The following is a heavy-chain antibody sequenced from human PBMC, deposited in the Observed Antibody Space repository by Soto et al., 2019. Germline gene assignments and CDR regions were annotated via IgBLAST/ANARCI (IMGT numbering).Heavy chain of an antibody. CDR3: ARVRRYISCWNWFDP. CDR2: IWYDGSNK. V-gene: IGHV3-33*01. J-gene: IGHJ5*02. D-gene: IGHD6-19*01. CDR1: GFTFSSYG. Sequence: GGSLRLSCAASGFTFSSYGMHWVRQAPGKGLEWVAVIWYDGSNKYYADSVKGRFTISRDNSKNTLYLQMNSLRAEDTAVYFCARVRRYISCWNWFDPWGQGTRVTVSS.